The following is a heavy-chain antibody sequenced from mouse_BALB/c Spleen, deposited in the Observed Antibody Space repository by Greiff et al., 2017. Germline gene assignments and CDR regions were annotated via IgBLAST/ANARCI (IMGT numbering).Heavy chain of an antibody. CDR2: IDPENGDT. CDR1: GFNIKDYY. D-gene: IGHD2-14*01. V-gene: IGHV14-4*02. J-gene: IGHJ3*01. Sequence: VQLQQSGAELVRSGASVKLSCTASGFNIKDYYMHWVKQRPEQGLEWIGWIDPENGDTEYAPKFQGKATMTADTSSNTAYLQRSSLTSEDTAVYFCNALGYVGYDEGGVAYRGQGGLGTVSA. CDR3: NALGYVGYDEGGVAY.